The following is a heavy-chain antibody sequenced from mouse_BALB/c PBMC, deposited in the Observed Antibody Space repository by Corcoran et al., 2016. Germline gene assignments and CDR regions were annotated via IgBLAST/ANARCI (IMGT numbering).Heavy chain of an antibody. D-gene: IGHD1-1*01. CDR1: GYTFTSYV. Sequence: EVQLQQSGPALVQPGASVKMSCKASGYTFTSYVMHWVKQKPGQGLEWIGYINPYNDGTKYNEKFKGKATLTSDKSSSTAYMELSSLTSEDSAVYYCARKHYGSSYGYFDVWGAGTTVTVSS. CDR2: INPYNDGT. CDR3: ARKHYGSSYGYFDV. V-gene: IGHV1S136*01. J-gene: IGHJ1*01.